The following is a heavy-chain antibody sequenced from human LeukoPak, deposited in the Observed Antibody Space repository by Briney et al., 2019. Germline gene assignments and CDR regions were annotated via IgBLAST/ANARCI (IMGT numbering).Heavy chain of an antibody. CDR2: ISSSGSTI. V-gene: IGHV3-48*03. D-gene: IGHD3-10*01. Sequence: GGSLRLSCAASGFTFSSYEMNWVRQAPGKGLEWVSYISSSGSTIYYADSVKGRVTISRANAKNSLYLQMNSLRAEHTAVYYCARDSITMVRGVIKRGAFDIWGQGTMVTVSS. CDR3: ARDSITMVRGVIKRGAFDI. J-gene: IGHJ3*02. CDR1: GFTFSSYE.